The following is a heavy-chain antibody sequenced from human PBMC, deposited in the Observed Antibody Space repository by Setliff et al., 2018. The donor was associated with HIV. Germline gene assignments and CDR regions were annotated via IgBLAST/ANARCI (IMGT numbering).Heavy chain of an antibody. CDR1: GYNFNNFG. Sequence: ASVKVSCKSSGYNFNNFGVSWVRQAPGQGLEWLGYINGYNSKTHYLPRLQGRLTLTTDTSTNTVYLELRSLISDDTAIYYCSRSGVPPYYYYGMDVWGQGTTVTVSS. J-gene: IGHJ6*02. CDR2: INGYNSKT. CDR3: SRSGVPPYYYYGMDV. V-gene: IGHV1-18*01. D-gene: IGHD3-10*01.